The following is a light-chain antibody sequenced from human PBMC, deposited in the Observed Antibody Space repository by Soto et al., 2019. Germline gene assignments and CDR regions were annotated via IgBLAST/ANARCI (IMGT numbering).Light chain of an antibody. V-gene: IGLV6-57*01. Sequence: FMLTQPHSVSESPGKTVTISCTRSSGSIASNYVQWYQKRPGSSPTTVIYGDDQRPSGVPDRFSGSIDSSSNSASLTISGLKTEDEADYYCQSYATTSVVFGGGTKVTVL. CDR2: GDD. CDR1: SGSIASNY. CDR3: QSYATTSVV. J-gene: IGLJ2*01.